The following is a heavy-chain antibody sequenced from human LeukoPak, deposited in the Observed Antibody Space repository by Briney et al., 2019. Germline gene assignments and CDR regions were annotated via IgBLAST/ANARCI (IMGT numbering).Heavy chain of an antibody. V-gene: IGHV1-8*03. D-gene: IGHD6-13*01. CDR1: GYSFTTFH. CDR3: AGSSWYEGGGFDY. CDR2: MNPNSGNT. Sequence: ASVKVSCKAAGYSFTTFHMNWVRQATGQGLEWMGWMNPNSGNTGYAQKFQGRVTITRNTSISTAYMELSSLRSEDTAVYYCAGSSWYEGGGFDYWGQGTLVTVSS. J-gene: IGHJ4*02.